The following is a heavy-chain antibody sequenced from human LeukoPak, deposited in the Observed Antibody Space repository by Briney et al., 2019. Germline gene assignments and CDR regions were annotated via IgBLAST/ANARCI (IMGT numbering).Heavy chain of an antibody. J-gene: IGHJ6*03. CDR1: GYTFTSYY. D-gene: IGHD2-2*02. V-gene: IGHV1-46*01. Sequence: ASVKVSCMASGYTFTSYYMHWVRQAPGEGLEWMGIINPSGGSTSYAQKFQGRVTMIRDMSTSTVYMELSSLRSEDTAVYYCARVAAEVVGVPGAIGFGWLRRDYYYMDVWGKGTTVTVSS. CDR2: INPSGGST. CDR3: ARVAAEVVGVPGAIGFGWLRRDYYYMDV.